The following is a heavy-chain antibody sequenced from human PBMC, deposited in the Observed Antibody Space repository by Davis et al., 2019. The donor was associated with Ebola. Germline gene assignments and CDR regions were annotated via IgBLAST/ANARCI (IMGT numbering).Heavy chain of an antibody. CDR3: ARDRGAVARFDY. CDR2: IYSGGST. CDR1: GFTVSSNY. J-gene: IGHJ4*02. Sequence: GESLKISCAASGFTVSSNYMSWVRQAPGKGLEWVSVIYSGGSTYYADSVKGRFTISRDNAKNSLYLQMNSLRAEDTAVYYCARDRGAVARFDYWGQGTLVTVSS. V-gene: IGHV3-53*01. D-gene: IGHD6-19*01.